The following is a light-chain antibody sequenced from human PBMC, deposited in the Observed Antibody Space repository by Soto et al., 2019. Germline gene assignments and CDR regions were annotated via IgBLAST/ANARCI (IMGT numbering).Light chain of an antibody. CDR3: QQYHNWPLT. Sequence: EIVMTQSPATLSVSPGDRATISCRASQSVSSDLGWYQQKPGQAPRLLMYGASTRATGIPARFSGSGSGTVFTLTISSPESEDFAVYFCQQYHNWPLTFGGGTKLEIK. J-gene: IGKJ4*01. CDR1: QSVSSD. V-gene: IGKV3-15*01. CDR2: GAS.